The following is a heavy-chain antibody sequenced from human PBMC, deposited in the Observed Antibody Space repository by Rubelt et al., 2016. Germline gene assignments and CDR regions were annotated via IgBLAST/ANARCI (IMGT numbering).Heavy chain of an antibody. CDR2: INHSGST. D-gene: IGHD3-16*02. J-gene: IGHJ4*02. CDR3: ARVWGLRLRELSSKTRNEYYFDY. Sequence: GVEWIGEINHSGSTNYNPSLKSRVTISVDTSKNQFSLKLSSVTAADTAVYYCARVWGLRLRELSSKTRNEYYFDYWGQGTLVTVSS. V-gene: IGHV4-34*01.